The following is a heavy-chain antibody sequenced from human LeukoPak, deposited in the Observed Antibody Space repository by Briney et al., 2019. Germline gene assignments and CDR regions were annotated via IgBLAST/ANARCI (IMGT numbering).Heavy chain of an antibody. Sequence: SETLSLTCTVSGGSISSYYWSWIRQPPGKGLEWIGHIHYSGTTIYNPSLKSRITISVDTSKNQFSLKLSSVTAADTAIYYCAREIPAMADYFDYWGQGTLVTVSS. CDR2: IHYSGTT. CDR3: AREIPAMADYFDY. J-gene: IGHJ4*02. CDR1: GGSISSYY. D-gene: IGHD5-18*01. V-gene: IGHV4-59*01.